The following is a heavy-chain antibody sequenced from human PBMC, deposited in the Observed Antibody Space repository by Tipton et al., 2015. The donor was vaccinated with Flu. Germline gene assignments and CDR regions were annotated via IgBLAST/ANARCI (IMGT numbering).Heavy chain of an antibody. CDR2: IWYDGSNK. D-gene: IGHD6-13*01. Sequence: SLRLSCAASGFTFSSNGMHWVRQAPGKGLEWVAVIWYDGSNKYYADSVKGRFTISRDNSKNTLYLQMNSLRAEDTAVYYCARDDGYSSSWYEAFDIWGQGTMVTVSS. CDR1: GFTFSSNG. V-gene: IGHV3-33*01. CDR3: ARDDGYSSSWYEAFDI. J-gene: IGHJ3*02.